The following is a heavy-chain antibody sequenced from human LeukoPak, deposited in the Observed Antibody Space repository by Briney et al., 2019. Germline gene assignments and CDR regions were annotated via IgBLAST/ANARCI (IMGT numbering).Heavy chain of an antibody. D-gene: IGHD6-19*01. CDR1: GGSISSYY. CDR3: ARGPGYSSGWPYYYYYYGMDV. CDR2: IYYSGST. Sequence: PSETLSLTCTVSGGSISSYYWSWIRQPPGKGLEWIGYIYYSGSTNYNPSLKSRVTISVVTSKNQFSLELSSVTAADTAVYYCARGPGYSSGWPYYYYYYGMDVWGQGTTVTVSS. J-gene: IGHJ6*02. V-gene: IGHV4-59*01.